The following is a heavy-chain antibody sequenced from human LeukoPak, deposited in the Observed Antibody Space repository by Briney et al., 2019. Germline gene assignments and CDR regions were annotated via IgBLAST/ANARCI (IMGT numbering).Heavy chain of an antibody. D-gene: IGHD6-13*01. CDR1: GYSFTDYH. V-gene: IGHV1-2*02. J-gene: IGHJ4*02. CDR2: INTKTGGT. Sequence: ASVKVSCKASGYSFTDYHMHWVRQAPGQGLEWMGWINTKTGGTNYAQTFQGRVTLTRDTSISTAYMELSRLRSDDTAVYYCARDKEQQQIYDYWGQGTLVTVSS. CDR3: ARDKEQQQIYDY.